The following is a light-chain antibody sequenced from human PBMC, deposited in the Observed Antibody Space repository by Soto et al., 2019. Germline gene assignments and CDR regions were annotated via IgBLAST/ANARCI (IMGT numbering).Light chain of an antibody. CDR2: GAS. CDR1: QSISSY. Sequence: DIQMTQSPPSRSASVGDRVTITCRASQSISSYVNWYQQRPGKAPKVLLFGASSLHSGVPSRFSGTGYGTDFTLTVSNLQPEDFATYYCQQSYSIPWTFGQGTRVEIK. V-gene: IGKV1-39*01. J-gene: IGKJ1*01. CDR3: QQSYSIPWT.